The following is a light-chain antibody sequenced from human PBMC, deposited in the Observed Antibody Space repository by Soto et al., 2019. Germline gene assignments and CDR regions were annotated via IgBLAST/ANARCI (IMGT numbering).Light chain of an antibody. CDR2: DVS. J-gene: IGLJ2*01. V-gene: IGLV2-14*01. CDR3: SSYTSSSTYVV. Sequence: QSALTQPASVSGSPGQSITISCTGTSSDVGGYNYVSWYQPHPGKAPKLIIYDVSNRPSGVSNRFSGSKSGNTASLTISGLQAEDEADYYCSSYTSSSTYVVFGGGTKLTVL. CDR1: SSDVGGYNY.